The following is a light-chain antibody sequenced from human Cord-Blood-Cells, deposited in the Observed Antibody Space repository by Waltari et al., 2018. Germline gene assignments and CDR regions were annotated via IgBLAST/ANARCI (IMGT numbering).Light chain of an antibody. V-gene: IGKV1-33*01. CDR2: DAS. J-gene: IGKJ4*01. CDR3: QQYDNLPFT. Sequence: DIQMTQSPSSLSASVGDRVTITCQASQDISNYLNWYQQKPGKAPKLLIYDASNLETGVPSRFSGSGSGTDFTFTISSLQPEDIATYYCQQYDNLPFTFGGRTKVEIK. CDR1: QDISNY.